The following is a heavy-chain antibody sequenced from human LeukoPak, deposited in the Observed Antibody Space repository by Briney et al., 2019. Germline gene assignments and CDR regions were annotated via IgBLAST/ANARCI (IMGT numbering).Heavy chain of an antibody. CDR3: ARDSGSSPYFDY. CDR1: GYTFNSSY. J-gene: IGHJ4*02. CDR2: INPSGGST. V-gene: IGHV1-46*02. Sequence: ASVKVSCKASGYTFNSSYMHWVRQAPGQGLEWMGIINPSGGSTSYAQKFQGRVTMTRDTSTSTAYMELSSLRSEDTAVYYCARDSGSSPYFDYWGQGTLDTVSS. D-gene: IGHD6-6*01.